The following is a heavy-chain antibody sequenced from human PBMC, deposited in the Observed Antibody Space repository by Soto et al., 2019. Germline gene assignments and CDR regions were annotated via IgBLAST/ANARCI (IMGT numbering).Heavy chain of an antibody. J-gene: IGHJ4*02. CDR2: IGTSTSTV. V-gene: IGHV3-48*01. D-gene: IGHD2-15*01. CDR3: ARDSAYSFDY. CDR1: GFKFSAYS. Sequence: EVQLVESGGGLVQPGGSLRLSCTASGFKFSAYSMNWVRQAPGKGLEWASYIGTSTSTVYYADSVEGRFSISRDNAKNSLYLQMNSLRAEDTAVYYCARDSAYSFDYWGQGILVTVSP.